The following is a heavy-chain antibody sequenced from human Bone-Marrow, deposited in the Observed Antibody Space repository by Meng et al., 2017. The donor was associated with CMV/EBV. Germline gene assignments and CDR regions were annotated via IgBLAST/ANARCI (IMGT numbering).Heavy chain of an antibody. D-gene: IGHD5-12*01. Sequence: SETLSLTCTVSGGSVSSGSYYWGWIRQPPGKGLEWIGSTYYSGSTYYNPSLKSRVTISVDTSKNQFSLKLSSVTAADTAVYYCARGIGAVRSGMDVWGQGTTVTVSS. CDR2: TYYSGST. V-gene: IGHV4-39*07. CDR3: ARGIGAVRSGMDV. J-gene: IGHJ6*02. CDR1: GGSVSSGSYY.